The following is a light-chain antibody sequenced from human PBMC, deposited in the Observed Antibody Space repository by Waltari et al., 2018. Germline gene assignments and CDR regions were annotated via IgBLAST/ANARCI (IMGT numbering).Light chain of an antibody. Sequence: EIVLTQSQATLSLSPGERATLSCRASQSVSSYLAWYPQKPGQAPRLLIYDASNRATGIPARFSGSGSGTDFTLTISSLEPEDFAVYYCQQRSNWPPFTFGPGTKVDIK. CDR3: QQRSNWPPFT. J-gene: IGKJ3*01. CDR1: QSVSSY. CDR2: DAS. V-gene: IGKV3-11*01.